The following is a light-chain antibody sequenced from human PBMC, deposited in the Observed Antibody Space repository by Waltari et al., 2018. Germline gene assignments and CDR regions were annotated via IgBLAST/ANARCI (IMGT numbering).Light chain of an antibody. Sequence: EIVMTQSPATLSVFPGETATLSCRASQSVSSNMAWYQKKPGQAPRLLIYDASTRATSIPAKFRGSGSGTEFTLTISSLQSEDFAVYYCQQYNRWPPITFGHGIRLEIK. J-gene: IGKJ5*01. CDR1: QSVSSN. CDR3: QQYNRWPPIT. CDR2: DAS. V-gene: IGKV3-15*01.